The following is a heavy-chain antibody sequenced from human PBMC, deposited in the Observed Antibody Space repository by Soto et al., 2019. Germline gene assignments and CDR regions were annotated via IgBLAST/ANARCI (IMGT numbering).Heavy chain of an antibody. Sequence: EVQLVESGGGLVQPGGSLRLSCAASGLIFSDYHMDWVRQAPGKGLEWVGRIRRKANSYTTEYAASVKGRFTISRDDSKNSLYLQMNSLKTEDTAVYYCAMLGGWSGVSNDMDVLGQGTTVTVSS. V-gene: IGHV3-72*01. CDR3: AMLGGWSGVSNDMDV. CDR2: IRRKANSYTT. J-gene: IGHJ6*02. CDR1: GLIFSDYH. D-gene: IGHD6-19*01.